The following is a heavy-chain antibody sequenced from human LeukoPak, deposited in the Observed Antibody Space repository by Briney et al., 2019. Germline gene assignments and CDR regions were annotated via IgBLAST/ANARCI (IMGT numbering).Heavy chain of an antibody. Sequence: GGSLRLSCTASGFTVRGTHMGWVRQAPGKGLEWVSAMYTGGTTYYADSVKGRFTISRDNSRNTLFLHMSSLRADDTAVYYCAQYEATSGGGLASWGQGTLVTVSS. D-gene: IGHD3-16*01. CDR3: AQYEATSGGGLAS. V-gene: IGHV3-53*05. CDR1: GFTVRGTH. J-gene: IGHJ4*02. CDR2: MYTGGTT.